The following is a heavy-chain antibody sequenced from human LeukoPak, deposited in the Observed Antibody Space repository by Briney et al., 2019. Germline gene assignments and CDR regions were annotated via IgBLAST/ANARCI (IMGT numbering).Heavy chain of an antibody. J-gene: IGHJ4*02. Sequence: QAGRSLRLSRAASGFTFDDYAMHWVRQTPGKGLEWVSGINWKSGSIGYADSVKGRFTISRDNSKNTLYLQMNSLRAEDTAIYYCAKDKLWGEDYFDYWGQGTLVTVSS. CDR3: AKDKLWGEDYFDY. D-gene: IGHD3-16*01. CDR2: INWKSGSI. CDR1: GFTFDDYA. V-gene: IGHV3-9*01.